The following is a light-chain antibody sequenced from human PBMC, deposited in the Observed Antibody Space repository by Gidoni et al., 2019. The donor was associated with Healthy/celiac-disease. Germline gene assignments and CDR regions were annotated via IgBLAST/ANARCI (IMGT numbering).Light chain of an antibody. CDR1: SSNIGNNY. J-gene: IGLJ3*02. CDR2: DNN. V-gene: IGLV1-51*01. CDR3: GTWDSSLSRV. Sequence: QSVLTQPPSVSAAPGQKVTISCSGSSSNIGNNYLSWYQQLPGTAPKLLIYDNNKRPSGIPDRFSGSKSGTSATLGITGLQTGDEADYYCGTWDSSLSRVFGGGTKLTVL.